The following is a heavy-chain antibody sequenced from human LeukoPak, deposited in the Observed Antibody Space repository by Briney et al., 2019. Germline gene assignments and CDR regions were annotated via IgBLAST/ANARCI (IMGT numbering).Heavy chain of an antibody. CDR2: IYHSGST. V-gene: IGHV4-39*07. J-gene: IGHJ4*02. CDR3: ATSITVTTDY. Sequence: KPSETLSLTCTVSGGSISSSSYYWGWIRQPPGKGLEWIGSIYHSGSTYYNPSLKSRVTISVDTSKNQFSLKLTSVTAADTAVYYCATSITVTTDYWGQGTLVTVSS. D-gene: IGHD4-17*01. CDR1: GGSISSSSYY.